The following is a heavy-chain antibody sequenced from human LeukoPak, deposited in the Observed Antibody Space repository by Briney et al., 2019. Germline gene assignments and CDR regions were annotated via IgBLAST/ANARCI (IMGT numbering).Heavy chain of an antibody. D-gene: IGHD6-13*01. CDR3: AIGYSSSWYYFDY. CDR1: GFTFSSYN. CDR2: ISSSSSYI. J-gene: IGHJ4*02. V-gene: IGHV3-21*01. Sequence: GGSLRLSCAASGFTFSSYNMNWVRQAPGKGLEWVSSISSSSSYIYYADSVKGRFTISRDNAKNSLYLQMNSLRAEDTAVYYCAIGYSSSWYYFDYWGQGTLVTVSS.